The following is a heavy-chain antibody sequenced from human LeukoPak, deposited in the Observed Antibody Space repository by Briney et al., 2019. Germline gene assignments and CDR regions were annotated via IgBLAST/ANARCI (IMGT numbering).Heavy chain of an antibody. CDR3: ARGLGVVVPAATGFFDY. CDR1: GGSFSGYY. V-gene: IGHV4-34*01. Sequence: PSETLSLTCAVYGGSFSGYYWSWIRQPPGKGLEWIGEINHSGSTNYNPSLKSRVTISVDTSKNQFSLKLSSVTAADTAVYYCARGLGVVVPAATGFFDYWGQGTLVTVSS. J-gene: IGHJ4*02. CDR2: INHSGST. D-gene: IGHD2-2*01.